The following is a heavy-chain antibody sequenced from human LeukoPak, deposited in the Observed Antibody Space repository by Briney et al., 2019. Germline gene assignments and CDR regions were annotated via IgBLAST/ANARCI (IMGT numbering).Heavy chain of an antibody. CDR3: AIRGSPMVRNY. V-gene: IGHV3-48*04. CDR2: ISSSRTT. Sequence: PGGSLRLSCAASGLPFSSYSMNWVRQAPGEGLEWVSYISSSRTTSYADSVKGRFTISRDSAKNSLYLQMNSLRAEDTALYYCAIRGSPMVRNYWGQGTLVTVSS. CDR1: GLPFSSYS. D-gene: IGHD3-10*01. J-gene: IGHJ4*02.